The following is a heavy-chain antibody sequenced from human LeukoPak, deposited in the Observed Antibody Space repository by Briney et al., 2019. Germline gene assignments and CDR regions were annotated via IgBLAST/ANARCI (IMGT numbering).Heavy chain of an antibody. J-gene: IGHJ4*02. CDR2: ISSSGRSI. D-gene: IGHD2-15*01. Sequence: GGSLRLSCAVSESTSSSYSMNWVRQAPGKGLEWVSYISSSGRSIYYADSVKGRFTISRDNAKNSLYLQMNSLRDEDTAVYYCARVYCSGDSCCSDYWGQGTLVTVSS. V-gene: IGHV3-48*02. CDR1: ESTSSSYS. CDR3: ARVYCSGDSCCSDY.